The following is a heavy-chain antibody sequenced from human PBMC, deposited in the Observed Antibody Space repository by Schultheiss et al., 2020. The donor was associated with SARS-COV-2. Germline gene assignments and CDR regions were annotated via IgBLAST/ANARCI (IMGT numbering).Heavy chain of an antibody. CDR1: GFTFSSYE. CDR2: IKSKTDGGTT. D-gene: IGHD3-3*01. CDR3: TTDGYYDFWSGYFGTGEYFDY. V-gene: IGHV3-15*01. J-gene: IGHJ4*02. Sequence: GGSLRLSCAASGFTFSSYEMNWVRQAPGKGLEWVGRIKSKTDGGTTDYAAPVKGRFTISRDDSKNTLYLQMNSLKTEDTAVYYCTTDGYYDFWSGYFGTGEYFDYWGQGTLVTVSS.